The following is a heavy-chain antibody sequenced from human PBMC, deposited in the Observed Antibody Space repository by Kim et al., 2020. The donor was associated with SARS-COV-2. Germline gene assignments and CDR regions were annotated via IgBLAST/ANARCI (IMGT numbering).Heavy chain of an antibody. Sequence: GGSLRLSCAVAGFSFSNYAMTWVRQAPGKGLEWVSSITGSGESTYSADSVKGRFTISRDNSKNTLYLQMSSLRAEDTAVYYCAKDSDFWSGFYFDYWGQG. CDR3: AKDSDFWSGFYFDY. D-gene: IGHD3-3*01. CDR1: GFSFSNYA. CDR2: ITGSGEST. V-gene: IGHV3-23*01. J-gene: IGHJ4*02.